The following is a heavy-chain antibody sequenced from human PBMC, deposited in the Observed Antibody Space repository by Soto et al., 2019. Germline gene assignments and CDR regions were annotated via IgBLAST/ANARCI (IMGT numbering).Heavy chain of an antibody. J-gene: IGHJ6*03. CDR1: GYTFTNYG. CDR2: ISAYNGDT. D-gene: IGHD6-6*01. CDR3: ARVRKLVGYFYYYMDV. V-gene: IGHV1-18*01. Sequence: ASVKVSSKASGYTFTNYGIIWVRQAPGQGLEWMGWISAYNGDTHYTQRLQGRVTMTTDTSTSTAYMELRGLRSDDTAVYHCARVRKLVGYFYYYMDVWGKETTVTVSS.